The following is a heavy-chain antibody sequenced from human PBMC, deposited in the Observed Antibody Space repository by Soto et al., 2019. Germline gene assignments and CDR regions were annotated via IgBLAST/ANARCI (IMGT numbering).Heavy chain of an antibody. Sequence: ASVKVSCKASGYTFTSHAMHWVRQAPGQSLEWMGWIDAGTGNTKYSQKFQGRVTITRDTSASTAYMELSPLRSEDTALYSCATGIEMSEGRYFQHWGQGTLVTVSS. CDR2: IDAGTGNT. CDR1: GYTFTSHA. J-gene: IGHJ1*01. CDR3: ATGIEMSEGRYFQH. V-gene: IGHV1-3*01.